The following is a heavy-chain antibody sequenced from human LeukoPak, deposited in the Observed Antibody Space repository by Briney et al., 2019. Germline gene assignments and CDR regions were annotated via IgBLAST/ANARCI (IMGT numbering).Heavy chain of an antibody. D-gene: IGHD3-9*01. V-gene: IGHV3-23*01. Sequence: GGSLRLSCVASGFTFTNYAMSWVRQAPGKGLEWVSAITGSDGSSYYADSVKGRFTISRDNSKNTLYLQVNSLRAEDTAVYFCAKWGDYDILAGYYVPDYWGQGTLVTVSS. CDR1: GFTFTNYA. CDR2: ITGSDGSS. J-gene: IGHJ4*02. CDR3: AKWGDYDILAGYYVPDY.